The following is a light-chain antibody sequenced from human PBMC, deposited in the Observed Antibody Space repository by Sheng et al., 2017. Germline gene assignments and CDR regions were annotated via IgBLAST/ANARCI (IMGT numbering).Light chain of an antibody. CDR1: SSDVGGYNY. CDR2: DVS. V-gene: IGLV2-14*03. Sequence: QSALTQPASVSGSPGQSITISCTGTSSDVGGYNYVSWYQQHPGKGPKVIIYDVSHRPSGVSNRFSGSKSGNTASLTISRVEAGDEADYYCQMWDSGIDHYVFGTGTKVTVL. CDR3: QMWDSGIDHYV. J-gene: IGLJ1*01.